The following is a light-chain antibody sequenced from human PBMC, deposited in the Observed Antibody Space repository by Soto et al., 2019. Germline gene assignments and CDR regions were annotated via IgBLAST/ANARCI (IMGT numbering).Light chain of an antibody. CDR3: QQSFTTHWT. CDR1: QDIRNY. CDR2: GAS. J-gene: IGKJ1*01. Sequence: GDKVTITCRASQDIRNYLNWYQQKPGKAPKVLIFGASSLYTGVPKRFSGSGFGTEFTLTISGLQPEDFATYFCQQSFTTHWTFGQGTK. V-gene: IGKV1-39*01.